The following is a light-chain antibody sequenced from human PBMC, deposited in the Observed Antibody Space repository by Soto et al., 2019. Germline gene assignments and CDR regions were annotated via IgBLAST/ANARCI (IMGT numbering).Light chain of an antibody. CDR3: QPYGSSLFT. V-gene: IGKV3-20*01. J-gene: IGKJ3*01. CDR1: QSVSSSY. CDR2: GAS. Sequence: EIVLTQSPGTLSLSPGERATLSCRASQSVSSSYLAWYQQKPGQAPRLLIYGASSRATGIPDRFSGSGSGTDFTLNISRLEPEDFAVYYCQPYGSSLFTFGPGTKVDIK.